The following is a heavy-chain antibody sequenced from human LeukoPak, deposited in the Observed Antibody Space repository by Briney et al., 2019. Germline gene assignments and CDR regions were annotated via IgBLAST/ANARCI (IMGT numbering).Heavy chain of an antibody. CDR2: IYHSGST. V-gene: IGHV4-38-2*02. CDR1: GYSISSGYY. Sequence: SETLSLTCTVSGYSISSGYYWGWIRQPPGKGLEWIGSIYHSGSTYYNPSLKSRVTISVDTSKNQFSLKLSSVTAADTAVYYCARVYPGELNFDLWGRGTLVTVSS. J-gene: IGHJ2*01. CDR3: ARVYPGELNFDL. D-gene: IGHD1-7*01.